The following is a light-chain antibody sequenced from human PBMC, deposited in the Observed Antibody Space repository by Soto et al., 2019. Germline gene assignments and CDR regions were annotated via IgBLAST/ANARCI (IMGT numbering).Light chain of an antibody. Sequence: QSALTQPRSVSGSPGQSVTISCTGTNSDVGAYNYVSWYQQHPGKAPKVMIYDVTERPSGVPDRFSGSKSGNMASLTISGLQAEDEADYYCCSYAGSPRYVLGTGTKLTVL. CDR1: NSDVGAYNY. CDR3: CSYAGSPRYV. V-gene: IGLV2-11*01. CDR2: DVT. J-gene: IGLJ1*01.